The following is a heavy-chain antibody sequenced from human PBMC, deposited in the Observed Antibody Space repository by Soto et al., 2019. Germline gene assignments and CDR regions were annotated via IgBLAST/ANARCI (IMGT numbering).Heavy chain of an antibody. V-gene: IGHV1-46*01. J-gene: IGHJ6*03. Sequence: ASVKVSCKASGDTFTSYYMHCVRQAPGQRLEWMGIINPSGGSTSYAQKFQGRVTITADESTSTAYMELRSLRSDDTAVYYCARVYCSGGSCYLGFGWYYYYMDVWGKGTTVTVSS. D-gene: IGHD2-15*01. CDR3: ARVYCSGGSCYLGFGWYYYYMDV. CDR2: INPSGGST. CDR1: GDTFTSYY.